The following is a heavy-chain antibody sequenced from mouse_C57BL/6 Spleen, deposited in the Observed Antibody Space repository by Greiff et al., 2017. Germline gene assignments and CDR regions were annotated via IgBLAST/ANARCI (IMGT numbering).Heavy chain of an antibody. CDR1: GYAFSSSW. CDR2: IYPGDGDT. V-gene: IGHV1-82*01. D-gene: IGHD1-1*01. Sequence: QVQLQQSGPELVKPGASVKISCKASGYAFSSSWMNWVKQRPGQGLEWIGRIYPGDGDTNYNGKFKGKATLTADKSSSTAYMQLSSLTSEDSAVYFCARDYDGSSYDYWGQGTTLTVSS. J-gene: IGHJ2*01. CDR3: ARDYDGSSYDY.